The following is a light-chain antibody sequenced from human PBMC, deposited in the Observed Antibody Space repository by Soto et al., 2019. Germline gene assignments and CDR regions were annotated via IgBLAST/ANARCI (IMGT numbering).Light chain of an antibody. CDR3: GTWDSSLIAGV. CDR1: SSNIGNNY. Sequence: QSVLTQPPSVSAATGQKVTISCSGSSSNIGNNYVSWYQQLPGAAPKLLIYDNNKRPSGIPDRFSGSKSGTSATLGITGLQTGDEADYYCGTWDSSLIAGVFGTGTKVTVL. V-gene: IGLV1-51*01. CDR2: DNN. J-gene: IGLJ1*01.